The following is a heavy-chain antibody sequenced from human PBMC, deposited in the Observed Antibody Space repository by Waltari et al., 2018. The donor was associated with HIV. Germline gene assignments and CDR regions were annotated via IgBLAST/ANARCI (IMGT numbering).Heavy chain of an antibody. CDR3: ARRDIGARPYWYFDL. D-gene: IGHD3-16*02. V-gene: IGHV4-30-4*01. CDR1: GGSISSGDYY. J-gene: IGHJ2*01. CDR2: IYYSGST. Sequence: QVQLQESGPGLVKPSQTLSLTCTVSGGSISSGDYYWSWIRQPPGKGLEWIGYIYYSGSTYYNPSLKSRVTISVDTSKNQFSLKLSSGTAADTAGYYCARRDIGARPYWYFDLWGRGTLVTVSS.